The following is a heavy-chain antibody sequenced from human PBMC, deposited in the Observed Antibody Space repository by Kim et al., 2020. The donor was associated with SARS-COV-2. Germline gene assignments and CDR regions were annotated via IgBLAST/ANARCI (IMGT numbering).Heavy chain of an antibody. V-gene: IGHV6-1*01. Sequence: SQTLSLTCAISGDSVSNNRAGWHWIRQSPSRGLEWLGRTYYRSKWSNDYAVSVKSRMTFNPDTTKNQFSLQLNAVTPEDTAVYYCARGGAYAFEIWGQGTMVTVSS. CDR1: GDSVSNNRAG. CDR3: ARGGAYAFEI. J-gene: IGHJ3*02. D-gene: IGHD2-15*01. CDR2: TYYRSKWSN.